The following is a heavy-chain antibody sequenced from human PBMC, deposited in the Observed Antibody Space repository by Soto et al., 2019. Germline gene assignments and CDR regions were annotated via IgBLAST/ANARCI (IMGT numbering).Heavy chain of an antibody. CDR2: ISYDGSNK. V-gene: IGHV3-30*18. J-gene: IGHJ4*02. D-gene: IGHD3-3*01. CDR3: AKDSNYDFWSGYYTSLDY. CDR1: GFTFSSYG. Sequence: QVQLVESGGGVVQPGRSLRLSCAASGFTFSSYGMHWVRQAPGKGLEWVAVISYDGSNKYYADYVKGRFTISRDNSKNTLYLQMNSLRAEDTAVYYCAKDSNYDFWSGYYTSLDYWGQGTLVTVSS.